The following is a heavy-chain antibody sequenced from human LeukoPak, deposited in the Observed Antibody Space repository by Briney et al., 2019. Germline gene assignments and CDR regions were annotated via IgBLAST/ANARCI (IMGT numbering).Heavy chain of an antibody. CDR1: GGSFSGYY. CDR2: INHSGST. V-gene: IGHV4-34*01. D-gene: IGHD3-3*01. Sequence: SETLSLTCAVNGGSFSGYYWSWIRQPPGKGLEWIGEINHSGSTNYNPSLKSRVTISVDTSKNQFSLKLSSVTAADTAVYYCARGPDYYDFWSGYFNGGYNWFDPWGQGTLVTVSS. CDR3: ARGPDYYDFWSGYFNGGYNWFDP. J-gene: IGHJ5*02.